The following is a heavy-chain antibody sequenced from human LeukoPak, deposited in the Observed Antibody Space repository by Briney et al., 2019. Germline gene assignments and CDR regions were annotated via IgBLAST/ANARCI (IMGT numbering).Heavy chain of an antibody. V-gene: IGHV3-23*01. D-gene: IGHD1-26*01. CDR3: TRDATEYVGASAD. Sequence: GGSLRLSCAASGFFFSDSAMAWVRQAPGKGLEWVSTTTGAGDNTHYADSVKGRFTFSRDNSKDTLYLQMDSLGVDDTAVYYCTRDATEYVGASADWGQGTLVTVSS. CDR1: GFFFSDSA. J-gene: IGHJ4*01. CDR2: TTGAGDNT.